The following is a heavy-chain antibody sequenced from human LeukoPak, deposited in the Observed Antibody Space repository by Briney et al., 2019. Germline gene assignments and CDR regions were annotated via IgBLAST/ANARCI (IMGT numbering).Heavy chain of an antibody. CDR1: GGSISSSSYY. CDR2: IYYSEST. CDR3: ARGSWGSYRYKPIDF. Sequence: PSETLSLTCTVSGGSISSSSYYWGWIRQPPGKGLEWIGSIYYSESTYYNPSLKSRVTISVDTSKNQFSLKLSSVTAAATAVYYWARGSWGSYRYKPIDFWGQGTLVTVSS. V-gene: IGHV4-39*01. D-gene: IGHD3-16*02. J-gene: IGHJ4*02.